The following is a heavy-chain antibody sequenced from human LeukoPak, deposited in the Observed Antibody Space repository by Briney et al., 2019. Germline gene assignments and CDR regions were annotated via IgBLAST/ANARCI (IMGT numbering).Heavy chain of an antibody. Sequence: PSETLALICTVSGDSLRTYYWSWIRQSPGKGLEWIGYIDYTGSTNYNPSLKGRVTMSVDTSKNQFSLKLSSVTAADTAVYFCARVDSYGSGGTFDPWGQGTLVTVSS. CDR3: ARVDSYGSGGTFDP. J-gene: IGHJ5*02. CDR1: GDSLRTYY. CDR2: IDYTGST. V-gene: IGHV4-59*01. D-gene: IGHD3-10*01.